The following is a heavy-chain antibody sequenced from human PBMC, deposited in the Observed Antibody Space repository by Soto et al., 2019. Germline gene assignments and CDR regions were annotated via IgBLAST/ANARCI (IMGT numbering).Heavy chain of an antibody. CDR1: GGSFSGYY. J-gene: IGHJ6*03. D-gene: IGHD2-15*01. CDR3: ARGGADCSGGSCYPSRYYYMDV. Sequence: QVQLQQWGAGLLKPSETLSLTCAVYGGSFSGYYWSWIRQPPGKGLEWIGEINHSGSTNYNPSLKSRGPISVDTCKNQFSLELSSVTAADTAVYYCARGGADCSGGSCYPSRYYYMDVWGKGTTVTVSS. CDR2: INHSGST. V-gene: IGHV4-34*01.